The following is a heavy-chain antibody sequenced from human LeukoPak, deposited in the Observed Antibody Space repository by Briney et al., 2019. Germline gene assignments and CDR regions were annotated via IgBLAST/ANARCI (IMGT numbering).Heavy chain of an antibody. Sequence: SETLSLTCAVYGGSFSGYYWSWIRQPPGKGLEWIGEINHSGSTNYNPSLKSRVTISVDTSKNQFSLKLSSVTAADTAVYYCARGARTVVTSIWAFDIWGQGTMVTVSS. V-gene: IGHV4-34*01. CDR2: INHSGST. CDR3: ARGARTVVTSIWAFDI. CDR1: GGSFSGYY. D-gene: IGHD4-23*01. J-gene: IGHJ3*02.